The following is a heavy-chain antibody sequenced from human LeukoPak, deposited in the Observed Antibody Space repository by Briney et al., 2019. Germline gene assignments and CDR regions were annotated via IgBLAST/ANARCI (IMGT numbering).Heavy chain of an antibody. Sequence: PSETLSLTCTVSGGSISSGTYYWAWIRQSPGKVLEWIGSIYNSASTYYNPSFKSRVTLSVDTSRNQFSLNVRSVTAADTGMYYCATNKTMMTTAGLFDPWGQGTLVIVSS. CDR1: GGSISSGTYY. V-gene: IGHV4-39*01. CDR2: IYNSAST. CDR3: ATNKTMMTTAGLFDP. D-gene: IGHD4-17*01. J-gene: IGHJ5*02.